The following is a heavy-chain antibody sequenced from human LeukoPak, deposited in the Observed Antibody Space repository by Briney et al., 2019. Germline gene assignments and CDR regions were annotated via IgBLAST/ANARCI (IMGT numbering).Heavy chain of an antibody. V-gene: IGHV3-43D*03. CDR2: ISWDGGST. CDR1: GFTFDDYA. J-gene: IGHJ6*03. D-gene: IGHD6-6*01. Sequence: GGSLRLSCAASGFTFDDYAMHWVRQAPGKGLEWVSLISWDGGSTYYADSVKGRFTISRDNSKNYLYLQMNSLRAEDTALYYHAKDARYSSSPYYYYMDVWGKGTTVTVSS. CDR3: AKDARYSSSPYYYYMDV.